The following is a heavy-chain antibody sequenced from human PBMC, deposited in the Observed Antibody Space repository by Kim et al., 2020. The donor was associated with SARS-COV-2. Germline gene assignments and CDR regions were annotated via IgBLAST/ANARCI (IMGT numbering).Heavy chain of an antibody. CDR2: FDPEDGET. J-gene: IGHJ3*02. CDR1: GYTLTELS. V-gene: IGHV1-24*01. D-gene: IGHD3-22*01. CDR3: ATGYYYDSSGSAFDI. Sequence: ASVKVSCKVSGYTLTELSMHWVRQAPGKGLEWMGGFDPEDGETIYAQKFQGRVTMTEDTSTDTAYMELSSLRSEDTAVYYCATGYYYDSSGSAFDIWGQGTMVTVSS.